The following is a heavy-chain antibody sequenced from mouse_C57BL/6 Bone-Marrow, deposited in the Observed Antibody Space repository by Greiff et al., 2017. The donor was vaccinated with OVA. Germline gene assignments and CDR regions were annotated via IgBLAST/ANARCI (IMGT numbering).Heavy chain of an antibody. Sequence: QVQLQQPGAELVKPGASVKLSCKASGYTFTSYWMHWVKQRPGRGLEWIGRIDPNSGGTKYNEKFKSKATLTVDKPSSTAYMQLSSLTSEDSAVYYCARSGIITTVVATPWFAYWGQGTLVTVSA. CDR1: GYTFTSYW. CDR3: ARSGIITTVVATPWFAY. D-gene: IGHD1-1*01. J-gene: IGHJ3*01. CDR2: IDPNSGGT. V-gene: IGHV1-72*01.